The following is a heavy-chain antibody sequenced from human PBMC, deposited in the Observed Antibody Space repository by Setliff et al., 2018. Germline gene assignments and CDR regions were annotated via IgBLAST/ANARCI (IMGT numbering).Heavy chain of an antibody. V-gene: IGHV3-7*01. J-gene: IGHJ4*02. D-gene: IGHD3-10*01. CDR1: GFTYNNCW. CDR2: INPDGSEK. CDR3: FGAGTCSY. Sequence: HPGGSLRLSCGASGFTYNNCWVSWVRQAPGKGREWLASINPDGSEKYYVDSVKGRFTISRDNAKNSLSLQMNSLRTEDTAVYYCFGAGTCSYWGQGTLVTVSS.